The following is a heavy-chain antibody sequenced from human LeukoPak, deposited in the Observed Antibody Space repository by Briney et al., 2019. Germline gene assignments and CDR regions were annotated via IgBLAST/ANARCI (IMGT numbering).Heavy chain of an antibody. V-gene: IGHV3-11*06. CDR1: GFTFSDYY. CDR3: AREYSSSSGFDY. Sequence: PGGSLRLYCAASGFTFSDYYMSWIRQAPGKGLEWVSYTSSSSYTNYADSVKGRFTISRDNAKNSLYLQMNSLRAEDTAVYYCAREYSSSSGFDYWGQGTLVTVSS. D-gene: IGHD6-6*01. J-gene: IGHJ4*02. CDR2: TSSSSYT.